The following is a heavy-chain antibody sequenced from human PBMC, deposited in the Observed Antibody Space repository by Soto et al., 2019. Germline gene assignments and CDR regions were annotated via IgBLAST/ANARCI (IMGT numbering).Heavy chain of an antibody. Sequence: SETLSLTCSVSGGSISSGGYYWSWIRQHPVKGLEWIGYIYHSGSTYYNPSLRSRVTISVDTSKNQFSLKLSSVTAADTAVYYCARAGYSFPPQFYFESWGQGTQVTVSS. CDR1: GGSISSGGYY. CDR2: IYHSGST. D-gene: IGHD5-18*01. J-gene: IGHJ4*02. V-gene: IGHV4-31*03. CDR3: ARAGYSFPPQFYFES.